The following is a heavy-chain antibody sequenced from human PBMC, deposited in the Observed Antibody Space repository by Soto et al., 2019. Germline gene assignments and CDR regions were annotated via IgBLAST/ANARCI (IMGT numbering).Heavy chain of an antibody. D-gene: IGHD3-10*01. J-gene: IGHJ3*02. CDR3: ARDLSPLRGVSSIGI. V-gene: IGHV1-18*01. Sequence: ASVKVSCEACGYSFASYGISWVRQAPGQGLEWMGWISAYNGNTNYAQKLQGRVTMTTDTSTSTAYMELRSLRSDDTAVYYCARDLSPLRGVSSIGIWGQGTMVTVSS. CDR1: GYSFASYG. CDR2: ISAYNGNT.